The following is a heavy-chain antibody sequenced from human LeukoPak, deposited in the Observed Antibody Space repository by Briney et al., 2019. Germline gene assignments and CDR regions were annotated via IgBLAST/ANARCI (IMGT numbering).Heavy chain of an antibody. J-gene: IGHJ1*01. V-gene: IGHV3-48*03. CDR1: GFTFSSYE. D-gene: IGHD3-22*01. CDR3: ARAPYYYDSSGYFQR. CDR2: ISSSGSTT. Sequence: GGSLRLSCAASGFTFSSYEMKWVRQAPGKGLEWVSYISSSGSTTHYADSVKGRFTISRDNAKNSLYLQMNSLRAEDTAVYYCARAPYYYDSSGYFQRWGQGTLVTVSS.